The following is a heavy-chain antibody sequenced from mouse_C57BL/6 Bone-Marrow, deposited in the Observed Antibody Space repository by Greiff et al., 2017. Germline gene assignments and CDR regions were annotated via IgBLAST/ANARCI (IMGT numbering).Heavy chain of an antibody. Sequence: QVQLQQSGAELVKPGASVKLSCKASGYTFTSYWMQWVKQRPGQGLEWIGEIDPSDSYTNYNQKFKGKATLTVDTSSSTAYMQLSSLTSEDSAVYYCALYSNDYFDYWGQGTTLTVSS. J-gene: IGHJ2*01. V-gene: IGHV1-50*01. CDR2: IDPSDSYT. CDR1: GYTFTSYW. D-gene: IGHD2-5*01. CDR3: ALYSNDYFDY.